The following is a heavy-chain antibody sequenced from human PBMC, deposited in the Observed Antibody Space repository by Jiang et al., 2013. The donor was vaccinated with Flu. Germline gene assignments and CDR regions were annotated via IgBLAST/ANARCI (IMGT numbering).Heavy chain of an antibody. Sequence: GSGLVKPSETLSLTCTVSGVSISSYYWSWIRQPPGKGLEWIGYIYYSGITNYNPSLKSRVTISVDTSKSQFSLKLSSVTAADTAVYYCARRFGGEFDFWDQGTLVTVSS. J-gene: IGHJ4*02. D-gene: IGHD3-10*01. CDR2: IYYSGIT. V-gene: IGHV4-59*08. CDR3: ARRFGGEFDF. CDR1: GVSISSYY.